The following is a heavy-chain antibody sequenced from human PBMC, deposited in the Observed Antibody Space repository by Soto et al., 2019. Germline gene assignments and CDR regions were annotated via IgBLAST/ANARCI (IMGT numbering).Heavy chain of an antibody. Sequence: GASVKVSCKASGYTFTGYYMHWVRQAPGQGLEWMGWINPNSGGTNYAQKFQGWVTMTRDTSISTAYMELSRLRSDDTAVYYCARGSSGWQPISMDVWGQGTTVTVSS. J-gene: IGHJ6*02. V-gene: IGHV1-2*04. CDR3: ARGSSGWQPISMDV. CDR1: GYTFTGYY. CDR2: INPNSGGT. D-gene: IGHD6-19*01.